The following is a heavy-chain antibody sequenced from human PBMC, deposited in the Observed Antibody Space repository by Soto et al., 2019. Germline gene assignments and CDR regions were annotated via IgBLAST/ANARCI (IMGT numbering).Heavy chain of an antibody. V-gene: IGHV4-4*02. CDR2: IYHSGNT. J-gene: IGHJ4*02. Sequence: QVHLQESGPDLVRPSETLSLTCSFFGGSISSDNWWSWVRQTPGKGLEWIGDIYHSGNTNYNPSLKSRVTLSVDTSKNQFSLKVSSVTAADTALYYCARLSASSKLRGVVINWGQGTLVTVSS. D-gene: IGHD3-10*01. CDR3: ARLSASSKLRGVVIN. CDR1: GGSISSDNW.